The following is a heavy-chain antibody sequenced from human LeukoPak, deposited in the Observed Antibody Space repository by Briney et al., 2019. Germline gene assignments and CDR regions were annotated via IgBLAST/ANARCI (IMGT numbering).Heavy chain of an antibody. D-gene: IGHD4-17*01. CDR3: ARYGDYDTFQY. J-gene: IGHJ4*02. CDR2: IKQDASEK. Sequence: PGGSLRLSCAASGFTFSSYAMSWVRQAPGKGLEWVANIKQDASEKRYVESVRGRFTISRDNAKNSLSLEMNSLRAEDTAVYYCARYGDYDTFQYWGQGTLVTVPS. CDR1: GFTFSSYA. V-gene: IGHV3-7*03.